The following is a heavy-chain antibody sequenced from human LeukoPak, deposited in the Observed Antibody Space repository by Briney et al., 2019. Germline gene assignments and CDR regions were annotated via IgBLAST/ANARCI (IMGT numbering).Heavy chain of an antibody. D-gene: IGHD3-10*01. CDR2: ISYDGSNK. V-gene: IGHV3-30-3*01. Sequence: PGGSLRLSCAASGFTFSSYAMHWVRQAPGKGLEWVAVISYDGSNKYYADSVKGRFTISRDNSKNTVYLQMNSLRAEDTAVYYCARGHLYGSVPDSWFDPWGQGTLVTVSS. CDR1: GFTFSSYA. J-gene: IGHJ5*02. CDR3: ARGHLYGSVPDSWFDP.